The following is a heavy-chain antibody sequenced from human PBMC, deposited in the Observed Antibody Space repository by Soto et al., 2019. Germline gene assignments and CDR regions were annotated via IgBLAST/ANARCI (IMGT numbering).Heavy chain of an antibody. CDR1: GDSISTVDYF. V-gene: IGHV4-30-4*01. Sequence: PSETLSLTCSVSGDSISTVDYFWAWIRQPPGQALEYIGYIYKSTTTYYNPSFESRVAISLDTSKSQFSLTVTSVTAADTVVYFCARGRYCLTGRCFPNWFDPWGQGTLVTVSS. D-gene: IGHD2-15*01. CDR3: ARGRYCLTGRCFPNWFDP. CDR2: IYKSTTT. J-gene: IGHJ5*02.